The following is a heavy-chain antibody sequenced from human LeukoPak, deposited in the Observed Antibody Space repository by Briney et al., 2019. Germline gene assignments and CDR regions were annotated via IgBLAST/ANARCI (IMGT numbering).Heavy chain of an antibody. V-gene: IGHV4-39*01. CDR2: IYYSGST. Sequence: PPETLSLTCTVSGGSISSSSYYWGWIRQPPGKGLEWIGSIYYSGSTYYNPSLKSRVTISVDTSKNQFSLKLSSVTAADTAAYYCARPYCSSTSCYIGYDAFDIWGQGTMVTVSS. D-gene: IGHD2-2*02. J-gene: IGHJ3*02. CDR1: GGSISSSSYY. CDR3: ARPYCSSTSCYIGYDAFDI.